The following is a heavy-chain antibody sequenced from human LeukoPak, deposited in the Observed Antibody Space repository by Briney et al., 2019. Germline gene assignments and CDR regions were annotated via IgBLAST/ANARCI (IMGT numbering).Heavy chain of an antibody. Sequence: GRSLRLSCAASGFTFRTSPMHWVRQAPGKGLEWVAVISYDGKIKVYADSVKGRFTISRDIAKNTLYLQMNSLRAEDTAVYYCARVAVYYYDSSGYYKRPISFDYWGQGTLVTVSS. CDR2: ISYDGKIK. CDR3: ARVAVYYYDSSGYYKRPISFDY. J-gene: IGHJ4*02. CDR1: GFTFRTSP. D-gene: IGHD3-22*01. V-gene: IGHV3-30*04.